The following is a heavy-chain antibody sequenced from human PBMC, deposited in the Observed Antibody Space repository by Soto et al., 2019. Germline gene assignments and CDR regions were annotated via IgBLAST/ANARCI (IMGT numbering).Heavy chain of an antibody. CDR2: ISGSGGST. J-gene: IGHJ4*02. CDR1: GFTFSSYA. V-gene: IGHV3-23*01. Sequence: EVQLLESGGGLVQPGGSLRLSCAASGFTFSSYAMSWVRQAPGKGLEWVSAISGSGGSTYYADSAKGRFTISRDNSKNTLYLQMKGLGAEDTAVYYCAKEHNYDFLRGYEASYFDHWGQGTLVTGSS. CDR3: AKEHNYDFLRGYEASYFDH. D-gene: IGHD3-3*01.